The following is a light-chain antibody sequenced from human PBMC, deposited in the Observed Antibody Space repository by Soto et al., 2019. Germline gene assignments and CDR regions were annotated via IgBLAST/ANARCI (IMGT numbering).Light chain of an antibody. V-gene: IGLV2-14*01. Sequence: QSALTQPASVSGSPGQSITISCTGTSSDVGAYNYVSWYQQYPGKAPKVIIYDVSNRPSGVSNRFSGSKSGNTASLTIFGLHAEYEADYYCCSYTTSSTVVFGGGTKLTVL. CDR3: CSYTTSSTVV. CDR2: DVS. CDR1: SSDVGAYNY. J-gene: IGLJ2*01.